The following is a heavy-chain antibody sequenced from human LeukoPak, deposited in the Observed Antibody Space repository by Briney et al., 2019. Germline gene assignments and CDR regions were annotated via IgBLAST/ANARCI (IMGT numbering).Heavy chain of an antibody. CDR3: ARGEQQLVPDY. CDR1: GGSISSYY. D-gene: IGHD6-13*01. Sequence: SETLSLTYTVSGGSISSYYWSWIRQPPGKGLEWIGYIYYSGSTNYNPSLKSRVTISVDTSKNQFSLKLSSVTAADTAVYYCARGEQQLVPDYWGQGTLVTVSS. V-gene: IGHV4-59*01. J-gene: IGHJ4*02. CDR2: IYYSGST.